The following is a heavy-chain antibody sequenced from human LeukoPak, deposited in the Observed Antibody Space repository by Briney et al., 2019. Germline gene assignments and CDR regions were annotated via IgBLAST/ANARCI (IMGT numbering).Heavy chain of an antibody. J-gene: IGHJ5*02. D-gene: IGHD6-13*01. CDR3: ARQGSSSLNWFDP. V-gene: IGHV4-61*02. CDR2: IYTSGST. CDR1: GGSISSGSYY. Sequence: SETLSLTCTVSGGSISSGSYYWSWIRQPAGKGLEWIGRIYTSGSTNYNPSLKSRVTISVDTSKNQFSLKLSSVTAADTAVYYCARQGSSSLNWFDPWGQGTLVTVSS.